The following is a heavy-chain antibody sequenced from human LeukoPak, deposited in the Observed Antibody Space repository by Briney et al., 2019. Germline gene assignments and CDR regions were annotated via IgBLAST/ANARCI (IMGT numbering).Heavy chain of an antibody. CDR1: GGSISSRSYY. CDR3: AKTGRPNNSGWYRWFDP. Sequence: SETLSLTCTVSGGSISSRSYYWGWIRQPPGKGLEWIGSIYYSGSTYYNPSLESRVTISVDTSKNQFSLKLSSVTAADTAVYYCAKTGRPNNSGWYRWFDPWGQGTLVTVSS. V-gene: IGHV4-39*07. J-gene: IGHJ5*02. D-gene: IGHD6-19*01. CDR2: IYYSGST.